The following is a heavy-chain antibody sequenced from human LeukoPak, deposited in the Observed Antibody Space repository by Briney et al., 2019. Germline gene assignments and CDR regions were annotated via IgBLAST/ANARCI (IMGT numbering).Heavy chain of an antibody. CDR1: GGSISSSSYY. CDR2: IYYSGST. J-gene: IGHJ6*03. CDR3: AREEGYFCSGGSCYSYYMDV. V-gene: IGHV4-39*07. Sequence: KPSETLSLTCTVSGGSISSSSYYWGWIRQPPGKGLEWIGSIYYSGSTYYNPSLKSRVTISVDTSRNQFSLKLSSVTAADTAVYYCAREEGYFCSGGSCYSYYMDVWGKGTTVTISS. D-gene: IGHD2-15*01.